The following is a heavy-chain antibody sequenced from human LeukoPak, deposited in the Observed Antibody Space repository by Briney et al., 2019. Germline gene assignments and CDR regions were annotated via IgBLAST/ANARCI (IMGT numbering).Heavy chain of an antibody. Sequence: LVKVSCKASGGTFSSYAISWVRQAPGQGLEWMGGIIPIFGTANYAQKLQGRVTMTTDTSTSTAYMELRSLRSDDTAVYYCARDESGPFDYWGQETLVTVSS. V-gene: IGHV1-69*05. CDR1: GGTFSSYA. CDR2: IIPIFGTA. CDR3: ARDESGPFDY. D-gene: IGHD1-26*01. J-gene: IGHJ4*02.